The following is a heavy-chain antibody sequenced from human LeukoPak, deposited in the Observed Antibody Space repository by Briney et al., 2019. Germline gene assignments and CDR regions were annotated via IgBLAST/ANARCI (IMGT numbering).Heavy chain of an antibody. D-gene: IGHD5-12*01. CDR1: GFTFSSSP. J-gene: IGHJ4*02. CDR3: AKRHSLLVAQDFDN. V-gene: IGHV3-23*01. Sequence: GGSLRLSCVASGFTFSSSPMSWVRQVPGKGLEWVSTIGGGGRTTYYADSVRGRFTISRDNSKNILYLQMNSLRAEDTAVYYCAKRHSLLVAQDFDNWGQGTLVTVSS. CDR2: IGGGGRTT.